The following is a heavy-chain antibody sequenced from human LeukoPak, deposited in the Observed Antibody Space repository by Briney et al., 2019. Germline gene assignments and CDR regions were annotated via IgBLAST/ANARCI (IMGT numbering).Heavy chain of an antibody. D-gene: IGHD2-2*01. CDR1: GYTFTGYY. CDR3: AGGGPRYCSSTSCYDGDY. CDR2: INPNSGGT. V-gene: IGHV1-2*02. J-gene: IGHJ4*02. Sequence: GASVKVSCKASGYTFTGYYMHWVRQAPGQGLEWMGWINPNSGGTNYAQKFQGRVTMTRDTSISTAYMELSRLRSDDTAVYYRAGGGPRYCSSTSCYDGDYWGQGTLVTVSS.